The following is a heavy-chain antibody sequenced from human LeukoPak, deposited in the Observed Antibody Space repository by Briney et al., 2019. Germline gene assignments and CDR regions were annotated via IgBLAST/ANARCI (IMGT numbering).Heavy chain of an antibody. J-gene: IGHJ4*02. V-gene: IGHV3-30*02. CDR2: MRYDGSNK. CDR1: GFTCSSYG. Sequence: PGGPLGLSCAAAGFTCSSYGMHWVRQAPGKGLEWVAFMRYDGSNKYYADSVKGRFPISRDNSQNTLYLQMNSLRAEATAVYYCAKDNYDYGDYDGGDYWGQGTLVTVSS. CDR3: AKDNYDYGDYDGGDY. D-gene: IGHD4-17*01.